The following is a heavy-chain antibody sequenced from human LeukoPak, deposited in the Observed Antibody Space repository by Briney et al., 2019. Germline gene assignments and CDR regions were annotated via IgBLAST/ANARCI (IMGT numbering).Heavy chain of an antibody. Sequence: GASVKVSCKASGGTFSSYAISWVRQAPGQGLEWMGRIIPILGIANYAQKFQGRVTITADKSTSTAYMELSSLRSEDTAVYYCAEEEMATMFAFDYWGQGTLVTVSS. CDR2: IIPILGIA. CDR3: AEEEMATMFAFDY. V-gene: IGHV1-69*04. CDR1: GGTFSSYA. J-gene: IGHJ4*02. D-gene: IGHD5-24*01.